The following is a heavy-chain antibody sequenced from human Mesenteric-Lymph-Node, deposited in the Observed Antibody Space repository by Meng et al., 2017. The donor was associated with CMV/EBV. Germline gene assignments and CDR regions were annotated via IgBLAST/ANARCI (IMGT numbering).Heavy chain of an antibody. Sequence: GGSLRLSCAASGFTFSTYWMHWVRQAPGKGLVWVSRINRDGSVTGYADSVKGRFTISRDNAKNSLYLQMNSLRAEDTALYYCAKDIGGWNGPFDYWGQGTLVTVSS. CDR1: GFTFSTYW. CDR2: INRDGSVT. J-gene: IGHJ4*02. V-gene: IGHV3-74*01. D-gene: IGHD1-1*01. CDR3: AKDIGGWNGPFDY.